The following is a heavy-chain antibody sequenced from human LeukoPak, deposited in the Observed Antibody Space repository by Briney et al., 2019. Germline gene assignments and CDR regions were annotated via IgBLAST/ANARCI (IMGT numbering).Heavy chain of an antibody. CDR3: ARDSQYDSTGHAP. Sequence: XXLSXTCXVSGGXISSYXWSWIRQPPXXXXEWIGYIYYSESTNYNPSLKSRVTISVDTSKNQFSLKVSAVTAADTAVYYCARDSQYDSTGHAPWGQGTLVIVSS. J-gene: IGHJ5*02. D-gene: IGHD3-22*01. V-gene: IGHV4-59*12. CDR2: IYYSEST. CDR1: GGXISSYX.